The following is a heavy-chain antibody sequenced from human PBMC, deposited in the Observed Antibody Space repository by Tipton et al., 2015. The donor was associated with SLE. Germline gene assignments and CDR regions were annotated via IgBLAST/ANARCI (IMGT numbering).Heavy chain of an antibody. V-gene: IGHV3-23*01. CDR1: GFTFSSYA. D-gene: IGHD3-22*01. Sequence: SLRLSCAASGFTFSSYAMSWVRQAPGKGLEWVSATSGSGGSTYYADSVKGRFTISRDNSKNTLYLQMNSLRAEDTAVYYCARSLTYYYDSSGLLGYWGQGTLVTVSS. CDR2: TSGSGGST. CDR3: ARSLTYYYDSSGLLGY. J-gene: IGHJ4*02.